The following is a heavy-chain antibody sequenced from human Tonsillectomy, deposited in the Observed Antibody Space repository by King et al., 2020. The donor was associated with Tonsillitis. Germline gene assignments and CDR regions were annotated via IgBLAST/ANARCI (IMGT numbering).Heavy chain of an antibody. CDR2: ISGGGGST. CDR3: AKGAEGWGLLEGGMDV. Sequence: VQLVESGGGLVQPGGSLRLSCAASGFTFSSYGMSWVRQAPGKGLEWVSGISGGGGSTYYADSVKGRLTIARDNSKNTLYLQMNSLRAEDTAVYYCAKGAEGWGLLEGGMDVWGQGTTVTVSS. CDR1: GFTFSSYG. D-gene: IGHD7-27*01. V-gene: IGHV3-23*04. J-gene: IGHJ6*02.